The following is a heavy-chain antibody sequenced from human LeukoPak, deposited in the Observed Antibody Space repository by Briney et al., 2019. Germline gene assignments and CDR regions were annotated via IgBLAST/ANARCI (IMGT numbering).Heavy chain of an antibody. CDR2: IYYSGST. J-gene: IGHJ4*02. V-gene: IGHV4-59*01. Sequence: PSETLSLTCTVSGGSISSYYWSWIRQPPGKGLEWIGYIYYSGSTNYNPSLKSRVTISVDTSKNQFSLKLSSVTAADTAVYYCARGPYYDILTGLDYWGQGTLVTVSS. CDR1: GGSISSYY. CDR3: ARGPYYDILTGLDY. D-gene: IGHD3-9*01.